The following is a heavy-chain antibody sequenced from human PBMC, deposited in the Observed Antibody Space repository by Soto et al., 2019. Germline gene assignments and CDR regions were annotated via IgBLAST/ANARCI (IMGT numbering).Heavy chain of an antibody. CDR3: ARDKDYIIDY. CDR1: GFTFSRFS. CDR2: ISMTGNTI. Sequence: EVQLVESGGGWVQPGGSLRLSCAASGFTFSRFSLNWVRQAPGKGLEGVSYISMTGNTIYYADSVKGRFTISRDLAKNSLYLQMNNLRDEDTAVYYCARDKDYIIDYCGQGHLVNVAS. J-gene: IGHJ4*02. V-gene: IGHV3-48*02. D-gene: IGHD4-4*01.